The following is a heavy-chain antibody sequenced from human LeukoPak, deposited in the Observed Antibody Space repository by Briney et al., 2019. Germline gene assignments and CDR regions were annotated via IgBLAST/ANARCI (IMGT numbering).Heavy chain of an antibody. D-gene: IGHD1-26*01. V-gene: IGHV3-74*01. CDR3: ARSGGSYRYFQH. Sequence: GGSLRLSCAASGFTFSNYWMHWVRQAPGKGRVWVSRIKSDGSRTDYADSVKGRFTISRDNAKNTLYLQMNSLRAEDTAVYYCARSGGSYRYFQHWGQGTLVTVSS. CDR2: IKSDGSRT. J-gene: IGHJ1*01. CDR1: GFTFSNYW.